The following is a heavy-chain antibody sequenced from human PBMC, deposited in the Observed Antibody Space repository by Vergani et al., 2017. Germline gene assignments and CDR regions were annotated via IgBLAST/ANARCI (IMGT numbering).Heavy chain of an antibody. D-gene: IGHD3-3*01. CDR3: TTMYYDFWSGYYRDDY. Sequence: EVQLVESGGGLVKPGGSLRLSCAASGFTFSNAWMSWVRQAPGKGLEWVGRIKSKTDGGTTDYAAPVKGRFTISRDDSKNTLYLQMNSLKTEDTAVYYCTTMYYDFWSGYYRDDYWGQGTLVTVSS. V-gene: IGHV3-15*01. CDR1: GFTFSNAW. J-gene: IGHJ4*02. CDR2: IKSKTDGGTT.